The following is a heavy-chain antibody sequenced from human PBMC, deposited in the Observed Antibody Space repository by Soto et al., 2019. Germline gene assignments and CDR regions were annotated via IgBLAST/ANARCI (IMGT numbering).Heavy chain of an antibody. J-gene: IGHJ4*02. CDR2: INHSGST. D-gene: IGHD3-3*01. CDR3: ARGRRYYDFWSGYNSFDY. Sequence: SETLSLTCAVYGGSFSGYYWSWIRQPPGKGLEWIGEINHSGSTNYNPSLKSRVTISVDTSKNQFSLKLSSVTAADTAVYYCARGRRYYDFWSGYNSFDYWGQGTLVTVS. V-gene: IGHV4-34*01. CDR1: GGSFSGYY.